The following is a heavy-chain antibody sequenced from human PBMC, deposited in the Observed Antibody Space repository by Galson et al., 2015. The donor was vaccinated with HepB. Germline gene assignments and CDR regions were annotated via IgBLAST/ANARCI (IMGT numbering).Heavy chain of an antibody. J-gene: IGHJ4*02. V-gene: IGHV3-23*01. CDR2: ISGSGGST. D-gene: IGHD1-26*01. CDR1: GFTFSSYA. CDR3: ANVGGGVGATY. Sequence: SLRLSCAASGFTFSSYAMSWVRQAPGKGLEWVSAISGSGGSTYYADSVKGRFTISRDNSKNTLYLQMNSLRAEDTAVYYCANVGGGVGATYWGQGTLVTVSS.